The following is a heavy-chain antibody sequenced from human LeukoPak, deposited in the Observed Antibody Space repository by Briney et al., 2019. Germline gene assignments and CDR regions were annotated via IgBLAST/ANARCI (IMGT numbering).Heavy chain of an antibody. CDR2: IYYSGST. D-gene: IGHD3-10*01. V-gene: IGHV4-30-4*08. Sequence: SETLSLTCTVSGGSISSGDYCWSWIRQPPGKGLEWIGYIYYSGSTYYNPSLKSRVTISVDTSKNQFSLKLSSVTAADTAVYYCAREPDSGSGSYPDYWGQGTLVTASS. CDR1: GGSISSGDYC. J-gene: IGHJ4*02. CDR3: AREPDSGSGSYPDY.